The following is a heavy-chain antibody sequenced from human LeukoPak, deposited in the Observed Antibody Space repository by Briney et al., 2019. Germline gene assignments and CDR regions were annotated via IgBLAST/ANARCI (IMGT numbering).Heavy chain of an antibody. CDR1: GFTVSSNY. Sequence: GESLRLSCAASGFTVSSNYMSWVRQAPGKGLEWVSVIFTAGSTFYADSVKGRFNISRDNSKNTLYLQMNSLRAEDTAVYYCARRAGAYSHPYDYWGQGTLVTVSS. J-gene: IGHJ4*02. CDR3: ARRAGAYSHPYDY. V-gene: IGHV3-66*04. CDR2: IFTAGST. D-gene: IGHD4/OR15-4a*01.